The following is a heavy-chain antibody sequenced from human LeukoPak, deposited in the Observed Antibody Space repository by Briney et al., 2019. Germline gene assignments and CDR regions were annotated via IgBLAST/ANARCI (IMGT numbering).Heavy chain of an antibody. CDR1: GFTLSSYW. CDR3: ARDPEAFDI. J-gene: IGHJ3*02. Sequence: GGALRLSCAASGFTLSSYWMHWVRQCPGKGLVWVSRINSDGSSSSYADSVKGRFTISRDNAKNTLYLQMNSLTAEVTAVYYCARDPEAFDIWGQGTMVTVSS. V-gene: IGHV3-74*01. CDR2: INSDGSSS.